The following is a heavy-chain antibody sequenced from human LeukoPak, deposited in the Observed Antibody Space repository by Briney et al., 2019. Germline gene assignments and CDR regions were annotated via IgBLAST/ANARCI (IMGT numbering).Heavy chain of an antibody. V-gene: IGHV3-30*18. CDR1: GFTFSSYG. D-gene: IGHD1-26*01. Sequence: PGGSLRLSRAASGFTFSSYGMHWVRQAPGKGLEWVAVISYDGSNKYYADSVKGRFTISRDNSKNTLYLQMNSLRAEDTAVYYCAKEEGLRELLPRGPDYWGQGTLVTVSS. CDR2: ISYDGSNK. J-gene: IGHJ4*02. CDR3: AKEEGLRELLPRGPDY.